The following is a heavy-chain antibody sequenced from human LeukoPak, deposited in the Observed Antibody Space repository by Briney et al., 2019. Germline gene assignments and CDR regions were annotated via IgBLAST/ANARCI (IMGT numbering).Heavy chain of an antibody. V-gene: IGHV1-69*05. CDR1: GGTFSSYA. CDR2: IVPIFGTA. CDR3: ARCVRTSLYYYYYMDV. D-gene: IGHD1-7*01. J-gene: IGHJ6*03. Sequence: SVKVSCKASGGTFSSYAISWVRQAPGQGLEWMGRIVPIFGTANYAQKFQGRVTITTDESTSTAYMELSSLRSEDTAVYYRARCVRTSLYYYYYMDVWGKGTTVTVSS.